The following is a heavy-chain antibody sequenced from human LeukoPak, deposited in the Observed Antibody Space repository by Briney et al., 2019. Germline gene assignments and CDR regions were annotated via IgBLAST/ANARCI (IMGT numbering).Heavy chain of an antibody. J-gene: IGHJ4*02. Sequence: TTSETLSLTCAVSGGSISSSNWWSWVRQPPGKGLEWIGEIYHSGSTNYNPSLKSRVTISVDKSKNQFSLKLSSVTAADTAVYYCARTYYYDSSGVDWGQGTLVTVSS. D-gene: IGHD3-22*01. CDR2: IYHSGST. CDR1: GGSISSSNW. V-gene: IGHV4-4*02. CDR3: ARTYYYDSSGVD.